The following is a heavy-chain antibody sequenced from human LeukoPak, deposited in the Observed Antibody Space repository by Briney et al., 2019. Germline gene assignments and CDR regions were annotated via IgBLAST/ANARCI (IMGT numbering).Heavy chain of an antibody. CDR1: GYSFSDYA. CDR2: INTHSGDP. Sequence: ASVKVSCKASGYSFSDYAMNWVRQAPGQGLEWMGWINTHSGDPTYAQGFTGRFVFSLDTSISTAYLQISSLKAEDTAVYYCARDVGHYWGQGTLVTVSS. D-gene: IGHD1-26*01. V-gene: IGHV7-4-1*02. CDR3: ARDVGHY. J-gene: IGHJ4*02.